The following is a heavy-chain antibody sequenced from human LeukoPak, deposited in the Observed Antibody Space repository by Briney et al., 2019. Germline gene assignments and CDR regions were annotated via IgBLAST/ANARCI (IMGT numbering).Heavy chain of an antibody. CDR3: AKDRYWIAATISFDY. Sequence: SGGSLRLSCAASGFTFSSYAMSWVRQAPGKGLEWVSAISGSGGSTYYADSVKGRFTISRDNSKNTLYLQMNSLRAEDTAVYYCAKDRYWIAATISFDYWGQGTLVTVSS. CDR2: ISGSGGST. D-gene: IGHD5-12*01. CDR1: GFTFSSYA. J-gene: IGHJ4*02. V-gene: IGHV3-23*01.